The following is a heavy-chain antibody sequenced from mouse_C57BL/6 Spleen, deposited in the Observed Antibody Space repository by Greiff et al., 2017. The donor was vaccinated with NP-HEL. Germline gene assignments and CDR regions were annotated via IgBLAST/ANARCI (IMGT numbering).Heavy chain of an antibody. J-gene: IGHJ1*03. D-gene: IGHD2-4*01. CDR2: INPSSGYT. CDR3: AKGVYYEGWYFDV. V-gene: IGHV1-7*01. Sequence: QVQLQQSGAELAKPGASVKLSCKASGYTFTSYWMHWVKQRPGQGLEWIGYINPSSGYTKYNQKFKDKATLTADKSSRTAYMQLSSLTYEDSAVYYCAKGVYYEGWYFDVWGTGTTVTVSS. CDR1: GYTFTSYW.